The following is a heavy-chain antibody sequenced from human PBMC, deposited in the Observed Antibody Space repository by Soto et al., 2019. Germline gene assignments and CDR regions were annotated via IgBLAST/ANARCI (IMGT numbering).Heavy chain of an antibody. CDR2: ISAYNGNT. J-gene: IGHJ6*03. CDR1: GYTFTSYG. CDR3: ARLVVVVVATETYYHYYYMDF. Sequence: GASVKVFCKASGYTFTSYGISWVRQAPGQGLEWMGWISAYNGNTNYAQKLQGRVTMTTDTSTSTAYMELRSLRSDDTAVYYCARLVVVVVATETYYHYYYMDFWGTGTTVTVSS. V-gene: IGHV1-18*01. D-gene: IGHD2-15*01.